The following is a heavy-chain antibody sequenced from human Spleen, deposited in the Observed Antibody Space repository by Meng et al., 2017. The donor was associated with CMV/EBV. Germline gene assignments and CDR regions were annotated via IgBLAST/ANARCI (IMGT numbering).Heavy chain of an antibody. CDR3: ARQSGAYYYYGMDV. CDR2: ISYDGSNK. J-gene: IGHJ6*02. Sequence: LSLTCAASGFTFSSYAMHWVRQAPGKGLEWVAVISYDGSNKYYADSVKGRFTISRDNSKNTLYLQMNSLRAEDTAVYYCARQSGAYYYYGMDVWGQGTTVTVSS. CDR1: GFTFSSYA. V-gene: IGHV3-30*04. D-gene: IGHD3-10*01.